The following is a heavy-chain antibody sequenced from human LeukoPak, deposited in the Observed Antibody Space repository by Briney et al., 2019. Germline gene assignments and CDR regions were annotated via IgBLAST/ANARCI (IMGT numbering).Heavy chain of an antibody. CDR3: ARDRFRNLLMVYANSYGMDV. CDR1: GGTFSSYA. J-gene: IGHJ6*02. Sequence: GASVKVSCKASGGTFSSYAISWVRQAPGQGPEWMGGIIPIFGTANYAQKFQGRVTITADESTSTAYMELSSLRSDDTAVYYCARDRFRNLLMVYANSYGMDVWGQGTTVTVSS. CDR2: IIPIFGTA. V-gene: IGHV1-69*13. D-gene: IGHD2-8*01.